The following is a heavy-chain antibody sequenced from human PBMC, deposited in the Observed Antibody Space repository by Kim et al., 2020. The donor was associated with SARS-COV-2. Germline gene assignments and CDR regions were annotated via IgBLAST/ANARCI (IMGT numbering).Heavy chain of an antibody. CDR2: INAGSGNT. J-gene: IGHJ4*02. Sequence: ASVKVSCKASGYTFTSYTMHWVRQAPGQRLEWMGWINAGSGNTKYSQKFQGRVTVTWDTTASTAYMELSSLSSEDTAVYFCARGTGDYWGQGTLVTVSS. V-gene: IGHV1-3*01. CDR1: GYTFTSYT. CDR3: ARGTGDY.